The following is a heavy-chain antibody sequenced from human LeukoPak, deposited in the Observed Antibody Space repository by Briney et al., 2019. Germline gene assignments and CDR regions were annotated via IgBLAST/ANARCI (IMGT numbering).Heavy chain of an antibody. V-gene: IGHV3-53*01. D-gene: IGHD3-22*01. CDR3: ARDLRSSGYYAFDY. J-gene: IGHJ4*02. Sequence: GGSLRLSCAASGFSVSSNYMSWVRQTPGKGLEWVSGIYSGGHIYYADSVKGRFTISRDNAKNSLYLQMNSLRAEDTAVYYCARDLRSSGYYAFDYWGQGTLVTVSS. CDR1: GFSVSSNY. CDR2: IYSGGHI.